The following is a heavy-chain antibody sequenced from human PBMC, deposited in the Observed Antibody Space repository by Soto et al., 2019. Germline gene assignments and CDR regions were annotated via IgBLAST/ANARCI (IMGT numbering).Heavy chain of an antibody. CDR3: ARGGTSSRRAVAGYFHY. D-gene: IGHD1-7*01. V-gene: IGHV4-61*01. Sequence: QVQLQESGPGLVKPSETLSLTCSVSGGSVSGSSHYWNWIRQTPGKGLEWIGDIDYSGSTKYSPSLKSRVFISVDTSKTQFSLKMSSVTAADTAVYYCARGGTSSRRAVAGYFHYWGQGIQVTVSS. CDR1: GGSVSGSSHY. CDR2: IDYSGST. J-gene: IGHJ1*01.